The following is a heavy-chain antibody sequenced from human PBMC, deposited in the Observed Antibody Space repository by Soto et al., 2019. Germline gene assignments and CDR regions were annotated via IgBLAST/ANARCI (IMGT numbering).Heavy chain of an antibody. Sequence: GGSLRLSCAASGFTFSNAWMSWVRQAPGKGLEWVGRIKSKTDGGTTDYAAPVKGRFTISRDDSKNTLYLQMNSLKTEDTAVYYCTTDWDYYDSKGGDYWGQGTLVTVSS. CDR3: TTDWDYYDSKGGDY. J-gene: IGHJ4*02. V-gene: IGHV3-15*01. CDR2: IKSKTDGGTT. D-gene: IGHD3-22*01. CDR1: GFTFSNAW.